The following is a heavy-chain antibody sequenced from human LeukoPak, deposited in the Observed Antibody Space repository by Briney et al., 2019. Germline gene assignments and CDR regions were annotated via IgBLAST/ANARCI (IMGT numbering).Heavy chain of an antibody. CDR2: INHSGST. V-gene: IGHV4-34*01. D-gene: IGHD2-2*01. CDR3: ARSLYQLPIDY. CDR1: GGSFSGYY. J-gene: IGHJ4*02. Sequence: SSETLSLTCAVYGGSFSGYYWSWIRQPPGKGLEWIGEINHSGSTNYSPSLKSRVTISVDTSKNQFSLKLSSVTAADTAVYYCARSLYQLPIDYWGQGTLVTVSS.